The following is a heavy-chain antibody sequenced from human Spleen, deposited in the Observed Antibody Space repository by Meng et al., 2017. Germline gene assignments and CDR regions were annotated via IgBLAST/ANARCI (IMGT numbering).Heavy chain of an antibody. CDR3: ATEGSCPGCYEGTADFDY. J-gene: IGHJ4*01. CDR1: GYRFSGSA. D-gene: IGHD2-2*01. Sequence: GESLKTSCAGSGYRFSGSAMHWVRQAPGKGLEGVALISFDGSRKFYADSVKGRFTTSRDNSENTIYLQMNGLRPEDAAVDFCATEGSCPGCYEGTADFDYWGRGTLVTVSS. CDR2: ISFDGSRK. V-gene: IGHV3-30*01.